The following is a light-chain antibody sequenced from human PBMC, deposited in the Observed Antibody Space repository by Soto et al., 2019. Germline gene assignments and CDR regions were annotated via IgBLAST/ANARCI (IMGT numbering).Light chain of an antibody. Sequence: DIVMTQSPDSLAVSLGERATIYCKSGQSVLHSSNNKDYLAWYQQKPGQSPKLLIYWASTRESGVPDRFSGSGSATEFTLTISSLQAEDVAVYYCQQYYSTPFTFGPGTKVDIK. CDR3: QQYYSTPFT. CDR2: WAS. J-gene: IGKJ3*01. CDR1: QSVLHSSNNKDY. V-gene: IGKV4-1*01.